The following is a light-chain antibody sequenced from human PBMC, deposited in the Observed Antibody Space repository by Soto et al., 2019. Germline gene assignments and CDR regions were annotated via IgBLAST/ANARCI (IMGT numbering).Light chain of an antibody. Sequence: QSALTQPPSASATPGQRVTISCSGSNSNIGGKTVTWYQQIPGQAPKVVIHSDDQRPSGVPDRFSGSKSGTSASLAISAVQSEDEADYFCASWDDSLTVVFGGGTKLTVL. CDR1: NSNIGGKT. CDR2: SDD. CDR3: ASWDDSLTVV. J-gene: IGLJ2*01. V-gene: IGLV1-44*01.